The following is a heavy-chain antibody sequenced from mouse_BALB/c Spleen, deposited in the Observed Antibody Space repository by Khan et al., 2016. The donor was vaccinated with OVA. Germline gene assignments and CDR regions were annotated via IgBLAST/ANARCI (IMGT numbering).Heavy chain of an antibody. CDR3: TRDGVDVSSFAY. V-gene: IGHV1-69*02. J-gene: IGHJ3*01. Sequence: QVQLQQPGTELVRPGASVKLSCKASGYTFTNYWINWVKQRPGQGLEWIGNIYPSDSYTKYHQKFKAKATLTVDKSYSTAYMKHSSPTSEDSAVYYWTRDGVDVSSFAYWGQGTLVTVSA. D-gene: IGHD2-3*01. CDR2: IYPSDSYT. CDR1: GYTFTNYW.